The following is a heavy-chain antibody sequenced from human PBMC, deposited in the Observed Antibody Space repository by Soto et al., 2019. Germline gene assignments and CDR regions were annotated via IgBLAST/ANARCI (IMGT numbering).Heavy chain of an antibody. J-gene: IGHJ4*02. CDR2: IIPIFGTA. CDR1: GGTFSSYA. V-gene: IGHV1-69*13. D-gene: IGHD6-13*01. CDR3: ASMWRDSSRSMEFHY. Sequence: SVKGSCKASGGTFSSYAISWVRQAPGQGLEWMGGIIPIFGTANYAQKFRGRVTITADESTSTAYMELSSLRSEDTAVYYCASMWRDSSRSMEFHYWGQGTLVIVSS.